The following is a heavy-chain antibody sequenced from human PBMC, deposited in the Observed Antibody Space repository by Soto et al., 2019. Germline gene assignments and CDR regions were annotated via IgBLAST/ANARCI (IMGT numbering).Heavy chain of an antibody. V-gene: IGHV4-4*07. D-gene: IGHD5-12*01. CDR3: VRGGGYDAFDH. CDR2: IYATGTT. CDR1: GASISGFY. Sequence: SETLSLTCTVSGASISGFYWSWIRKSAGKGLEWIGRIYATGTTDYNPSLKSRVMMSVDTSKKQFSLKLSSVTAADMAVYYCVRGGGYDAFDHWGQGVPVTVSS. J-gene: IGHJ4*02.